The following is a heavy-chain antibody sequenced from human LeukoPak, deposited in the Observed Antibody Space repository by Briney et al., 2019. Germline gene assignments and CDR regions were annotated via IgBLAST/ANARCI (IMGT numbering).Heavy chain of an antibody. J-gene: IGHJ4*02. CDR1: GGTFSSYA. CDR2: IIPIFGIA. Sequence: GASVKVSCKASGGTFSSYAISWVRQAPGQGLEWMGRIIPIFGIANYAQKFQGRVTITADKSTSTAYMELSSLRSEDTAVYYCAREAGIQLWSYFDYWGQGTLVSVS. D-gene: IGHD5-18*01. V-gene: IGHV1-69*04. CDR3: AREAGIQLWSYFDY.